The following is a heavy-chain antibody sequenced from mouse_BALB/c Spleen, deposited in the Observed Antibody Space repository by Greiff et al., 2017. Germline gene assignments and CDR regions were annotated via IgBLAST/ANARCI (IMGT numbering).Heavy chain of an antibody. CDR1: GFTFSSYY. CDR2: INSNGGST. J-gene: IGHJ4*01. CDR3: ARRYDYGYAMDY. V-gene: IGHV5-6-2*01. Sequence: EVKLVESGGGLVKLGGSLKLSCAASGFTFSSYYMSWVRQTPEKRLELVAAINSNGGSTYYPDTVKGRFTISRDNAKNTLYLQMSSLKSEDTALYYCARRYDYGYAMDYWGQGTSVTVSS. D-gene: IGHD2-4*01.